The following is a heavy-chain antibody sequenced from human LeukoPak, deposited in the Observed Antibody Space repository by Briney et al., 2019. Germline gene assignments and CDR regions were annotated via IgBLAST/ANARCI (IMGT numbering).Heavy chain of an antibody. D-gene: IGHD1-7*01. CDR3: AKDHRGILQTGTGGY. Sequence: GGSLRLSCAASGFTFSSYAMSWVRQAPGKGLEWVSAISGSGGSTYYADSVKGRFTISRDNSKNTLYLQMNSLRAEDTAVYYCAKDHRGILQTGTGGYWGQGTLVTVSS. J-gene: IGHJ4*02. V-gene: IGHV3-23*01. CDR1: GFTFSSYA. CDR2: ISGSGGST.